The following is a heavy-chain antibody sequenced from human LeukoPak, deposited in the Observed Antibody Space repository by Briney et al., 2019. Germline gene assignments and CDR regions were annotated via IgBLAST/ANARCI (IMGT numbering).Heavy chain of an antibody. V-gene: IGHV3-30*04. CDR3: ARGDSSGWGLDY. D-gene: IGHD6-19*01. CDR2: ISYDGSNE. CDR1: GFTFSSYV. J-gene: IGHJ4*02. Sequence: GGSLRLSCAASGFTFSSYVMHWVRQAPGKGLEWVAIISYDGSNEYYADSVKGRFTISRDNSKNTLYLQMNSLRAEDTAVYYCARGDSSGWGLDYWGLGTLVTVSS.